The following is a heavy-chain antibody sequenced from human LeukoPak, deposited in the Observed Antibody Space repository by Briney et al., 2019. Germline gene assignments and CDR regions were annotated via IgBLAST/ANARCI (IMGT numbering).Heavy chain of an antibody. Sequence: GGSLRLSCAASGFTFSSYWMSWVRQAPGKGVEGVANIKQDGSEKYYVDSVKGRFTISRDNAKNSLYLQMNSLRAEDTAVYYCASIAVAYYCDYWGQGTLVTVSS. CDR3: ASIAVAYYCDY. CDR1: GFTFSSYW. D-gene: IGHD6-19*01. J-gene: IGHJ4*02. CDR2: IKQDGSEK. V-gene: IGHV3-7*01.